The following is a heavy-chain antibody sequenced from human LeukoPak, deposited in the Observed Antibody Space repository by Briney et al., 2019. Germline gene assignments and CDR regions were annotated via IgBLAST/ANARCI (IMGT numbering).Heavy chain of an antibody. CDR1: GISISGYY. V-gene: IGHV4-59*12. CDR3: ARDHDGYDSGYIDY. Sequence: SETLSLTCTVSGISISGYYWSWIRQPPGKGLEWIGYIYYSENTNYNPSLKSRVTISLDTSKNQFSLKLNSVTAADTAVYYCARDHDGYDSGYIDYWGQGTLVTVSS. D-gene: IGHD5-12*01. J-gene: IGHJ4*02. CDR2: IYYSENT.